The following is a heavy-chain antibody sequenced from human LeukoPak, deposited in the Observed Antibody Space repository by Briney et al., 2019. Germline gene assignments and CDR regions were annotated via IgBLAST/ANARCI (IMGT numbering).Heavy chain of an antibody. D-gene: IGHD3-22*01. CDR3: ARDPDNSGYGMDV. V-gene: IGHV3-48*02. CDR1: GFSVNSFS. J-gene: IGHJ6*02. CDR2: ITWGSDM. Sequence: PGGSLRLSCAASGFSVNSFSMNWVRQAPGKGLQWVSHITWGSDMYYADSVKGRFTISRDSAKNSLYLQMNSLRDEDTAVYYCARDPDNSGYGMDVWGQGTTVLVSS.